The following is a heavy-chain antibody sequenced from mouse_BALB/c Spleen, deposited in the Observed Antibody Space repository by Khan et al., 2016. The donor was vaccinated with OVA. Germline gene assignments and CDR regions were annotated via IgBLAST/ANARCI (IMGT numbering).Heavy chain of an antibody. D-gene: IGHD2-14*01. J-gene: IGHJ2*01. CDR1: GYTFTSYV. CDR2: IYPYNDGT. Sequence: VQLKQSGPELVKPGASVKMSCKASGYTFTSYVMHWVKQKSGQGLEWIGYIYPYNDGTKYNETFKGKATLTSDKSSSTAYMELSSLTSEDSAVYYCAKNYRYDVYFDYWGQGTTLTVSS. CDR3: AKNYRYDVYFDY. V-gene: IGHV1S136*01.